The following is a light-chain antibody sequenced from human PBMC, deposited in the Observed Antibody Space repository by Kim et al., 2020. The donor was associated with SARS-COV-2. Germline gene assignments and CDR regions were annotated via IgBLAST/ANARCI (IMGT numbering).Light chain of an antibody. J-gene: IGKJ4*01. CDR1: QSISNW. V-gene: IGKV1-5*03. CDR2: EAS. Sequence: STSVGDRVTITCRASQSISNWLAWYQQKPGKTPTLLVYEASTLESGVPTRFSGSGSGTEFTLTISSLQPDDFATYYCQQYNTYPLTFGGGTKLEI. CDR3: QQYNTYPLT.